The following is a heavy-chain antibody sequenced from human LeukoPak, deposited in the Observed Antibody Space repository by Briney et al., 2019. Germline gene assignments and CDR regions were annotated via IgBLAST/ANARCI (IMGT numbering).Heavy chain of an antibody. Sequence: HAGGSLRLSCAASAINVTTNYMTWIRQAPGKGLEWVSLIYGDNAAYYAESVRGRFIISRDSLKNTLFLQMNSLRAEDTAVYYCVSPTGQQFIPYDYWGHGAHVTVSS. V-gene: IGHV3-66*02. J-gene: IGHJ4*01. CDR3: VSPTGQQFIPYDY. D-gene: IGHD6-13*01. CDR1: AINVTTNY. CDR2: IYGDNAA.